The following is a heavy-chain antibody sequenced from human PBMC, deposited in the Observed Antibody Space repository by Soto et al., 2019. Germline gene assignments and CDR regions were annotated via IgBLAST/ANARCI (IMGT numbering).Heavy chain of an antibody. D-gene: IGHD2-8*02. Sequence: QVQLQESGPGLVKPSETLSLTCAVSGGSLDNYYWSWIRQSPGKGLEWIGYVYYSGSTKYNPSLTREVIIFLDKSKYQFYLMLAFVTAADTAIYYCARDFVEVVDAVEFWYFDLWGRGTLVTVSS. CDR3: ARDFVEVVDAVEFWYFDL. V-gene: IGHV4-59*01. J-gene: IGHJ2*01. CDR2: VYYSGST. CDR1: GGSLDNYY.